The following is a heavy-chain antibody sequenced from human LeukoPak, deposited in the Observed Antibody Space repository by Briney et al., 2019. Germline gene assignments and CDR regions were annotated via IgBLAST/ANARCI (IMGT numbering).Heavy chain of an antibody. CDR1: GGSMSGYY. D-gene: IGHD2-2*01. CDR3: ARNRVPGGS. CDR2: IYNSGKT. Sequence: PSETLSLTCTVFGGSMSGYYWIWIRQPPGKGLEWIGCIYNSGKTNYNPSLKSRVTISIDTAKNQFSLRLSSVTAADTALYYCARNRVPGGSWGQGTLVTVSS. V-gene: IGHV4-59*01. J-gene: IGHJ5*02.